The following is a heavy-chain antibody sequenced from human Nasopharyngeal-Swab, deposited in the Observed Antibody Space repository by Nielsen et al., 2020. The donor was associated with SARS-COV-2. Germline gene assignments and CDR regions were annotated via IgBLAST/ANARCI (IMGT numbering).Heavy chain of an antibody. CDR3: ARLDSRSSGDY. V-gene: IGHV4-39*01. D-gene: IGHD6-6*01. CDR1: GGSLTSDIEDFY. CDR2: VYYSGST. Sequence: GSLRLSCSVSGGSLTSDIEDFYWSWIRQPPGKGLEWIGHVYYSGSTNYNPSLRSRVTISIDTSKKQFSLKLHSVTAADTAVYYCARLDSRSSGDYWGQGSLVTVSS. J-gene: IGHJ4*02.